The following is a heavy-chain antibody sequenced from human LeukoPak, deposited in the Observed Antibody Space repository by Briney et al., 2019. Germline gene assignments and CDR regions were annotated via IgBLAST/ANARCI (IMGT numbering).Heavy chain of an antibody. CDR2: ISDSGLST. V-gene: IGHV3-23*01. Sequence: GGSLRLSCAASGFTFSSYAMNWVRQAPGKGLEWVSAISDSGLSTYYADSVKGRFTISRDNSKSTLYLQMNSLRAEDTAVYYCAKVPEFFGDYFDYWGQGTLVTVSS. CDR1: GFTFSSYA. CDR3: AKVPEFFGDYFDY. J-gene: IGHJ4*02. D-gene: IGHD3-10*01.